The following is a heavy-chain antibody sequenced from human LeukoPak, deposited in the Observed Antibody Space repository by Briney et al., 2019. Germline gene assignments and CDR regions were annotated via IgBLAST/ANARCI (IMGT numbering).Heavy chain of an antibody. D-gene: IGHD1-1*01. V-gene: IGHV1-18*01. CDR2: ISARDGDT. J-gene: IGHJ4*02. Sequence: ASVKVSCKASGFTFTNYGISWVRQAPGQGLEWLGWISARDGDTDYPQKFQGRVTMTTDSSTTTAYMELRSLRSDDTAVYYCARAPYSWNDVGLDYWGQGTLVTVSS. CDR3: ARAPYSWNDVGLDY. CDR1: GFTFTNYG.